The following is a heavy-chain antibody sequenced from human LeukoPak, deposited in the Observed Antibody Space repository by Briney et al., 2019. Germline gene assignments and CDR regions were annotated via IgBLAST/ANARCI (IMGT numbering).Heavy chain of an antibody. D-gene: IGHD3-22*01. CDR1: GFTFSSYG. J-gene: IGHJ4*02. CDR3: ARGGLGDSSGYYLGH. CDR2: IWYVGSNK. Sequence: GGSLRLSCAASGFTFSSYGMHWVRQAPGKGLEWVAVIWYVGSNKYYADSVKGRFTISRDNSKNTLYLQMNSLRAEDTAVYYCARGGLGDSSGYYLGHWGQGTLVTVSS. V-gene: IGHV3-33*01.